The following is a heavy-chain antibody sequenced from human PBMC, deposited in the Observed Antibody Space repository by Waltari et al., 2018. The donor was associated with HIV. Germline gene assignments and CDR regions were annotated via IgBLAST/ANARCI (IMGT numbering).Heavy chain of an antibody. CDR1: GFTCSSYA. CDR3: ARDSPAFSRGTEELDY. Sequence: QVQLVESGGGVVQPGKSLRLSCAASGFTCSSYAMHWVGQAPGKGLEWVAVIWHDANNQYYADSVQGRFTISRDNSKNTLYLQMNSLRAEDTALYYCARDSPAFSRGTEELDYWGQGTLVTVSS. CDR2: IWHDANNQ. D-gene: IGHD2-2*01. V-gene: IGHV3-33*01. J-gene: IGHJ4*02.